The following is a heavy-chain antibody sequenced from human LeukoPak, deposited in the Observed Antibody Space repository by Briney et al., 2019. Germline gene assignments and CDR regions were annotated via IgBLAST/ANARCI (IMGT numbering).Heavy chain of an antibody. Sequence: GESLNISAKGSGYSITSYWIGWVRQIREKGLEWMGIIYPGDSDTKYSPSLQGQATISADKSISTAYLQWSSLKASDTARYYCATGSGSYLDYYGMDVWGQGTTVTVSS. J-gene: IGHJ6*02. CDR3: ATGSGSYLDYYGMDV. CDR1: GYSITSYW. CDR2: IYPGDSDT. D-gene: IGHD1-26*01. V-gene: IGHV5-51*01.